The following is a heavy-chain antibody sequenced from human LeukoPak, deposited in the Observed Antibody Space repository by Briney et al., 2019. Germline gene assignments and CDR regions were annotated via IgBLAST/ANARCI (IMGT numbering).Heavy chain of an antibody. CDR1: GFTFSSYS. J-gene: IGHJ5*02. CDR2: ISSSSSTI. Sequence: PGGSLRLSCAASGFTFSSYSMNWVRQAPGKGLEWVSYISSSSSTIYYADSVKGRFTISRDNAKNSLYLQMNSLRAEDTAVYYCARDLMETSPWTTEGFDPWGQGTLATVSS. CDR3: ARDLMETSPWTTEGFDP. V-gene: IGHV3-48*01. D-gene: IGHD3/OR15-3a*01.